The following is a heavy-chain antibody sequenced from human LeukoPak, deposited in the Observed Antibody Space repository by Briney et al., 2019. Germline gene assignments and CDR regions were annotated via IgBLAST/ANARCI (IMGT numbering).Heavy chain of an antibody. V-gene: IGHV4-59*08. CDR2: IHYSGST. CDR3: ARRAINSVMFDY. J-gene: IGHJ4*02. CDR1: GDSISTYY. Sequence: PSETLSLTCTVSGDSISTYYWSWLRQPPGKGLEWLGYIHYSGSTNYNPSLRSRVTISVDASKNQFSLKLSSATAADTAVYFCARRAINSVMFDYWGQGTLVSVSS. D-gene: IGHD3-16*01.